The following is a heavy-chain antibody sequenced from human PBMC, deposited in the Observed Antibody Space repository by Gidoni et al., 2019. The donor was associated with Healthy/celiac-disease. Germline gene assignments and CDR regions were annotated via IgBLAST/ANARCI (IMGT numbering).Heavy chain of an antibody. D-gene: IGHD4-17*01. CDR3: ARHHYGEKGYFDY. V-gene: IGHV4-59*08. CDR1: GGSISSYY. J-gene: IGHJ4*02. Sequence: QVQLQESGPRLVKPSETLSLTCTVSGGSISSYYWSWIRQPPGKGLEWIGYIYYSGSTNYNPSLKSRVTISVDTSKNQFSLKLSSVTAADTAVYYCARHHYGEKGYFDYWGQGTLVTVSS. CDR2: IYYSGST.